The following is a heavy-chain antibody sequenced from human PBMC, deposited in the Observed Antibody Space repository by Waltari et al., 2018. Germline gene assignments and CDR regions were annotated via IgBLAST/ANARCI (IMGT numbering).Heavy chain of an antibody. CDR3: ARSRGLIWFGELPSLFDY. V-gene: IGHV3-48*01. Sequence: GESGGGLVQPGGSLRLSCAASGFTFSSYSMNWVRQAPGKGLEWVSYIRSSSSTIYYADSVKGRFTISRDNAKNSLYLQMNSLRAEDTAVYYCARSRGLIWFGELPSLFDYWGQGTLVTVSS. CDR2: IRSSSSTI. J-gene: IGHJ4*02. D-gene: IGHD3-10*01. CDR1: GFTFSSYS.